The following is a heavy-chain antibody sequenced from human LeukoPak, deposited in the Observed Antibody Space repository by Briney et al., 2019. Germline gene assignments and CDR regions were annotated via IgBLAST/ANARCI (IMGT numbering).Heavy chain of an antibody. CDR2: IYPGDSDT. D-gene: IGHD4-17*01. V-gene: IGHV5-51*01. J-gene: IGHJ5*02. Sequence: GESLKISCKGSGYSFGSYWIGWVRQMPGKGLEWMGIIYPGDSDTRYPSFQGQVTISADKSISTAYLQLSSLKASDTAMYYCATQFYGDYGSRWFDPWGQGTLVTVSS. CDR1: GYSFGSYW. CDR3: ATQFYGDYGSRWFDP.